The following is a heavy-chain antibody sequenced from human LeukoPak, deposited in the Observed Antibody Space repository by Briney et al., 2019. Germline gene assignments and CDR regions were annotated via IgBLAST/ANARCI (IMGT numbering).Heavy chain of an antibody. V-gene: IGHV4-59*01. Sequence: SETLSLTCTVSGGSISSYYWSWIRQPPGKGLEWIGYIYYSGSTNYNPSLKSRVTISVDTSKNQFSLKLSSVTAADTAVYYCARYYHYCDSSGYLYYFDYWGQGTLVTVSS. CDR1: GGSISSYY. CDR2: IYYSGST. D-gene: IGHD3-22*01. J-gene: IGHJ4*02. CDR3: ARYYHYCDSSGYLYYFDY.